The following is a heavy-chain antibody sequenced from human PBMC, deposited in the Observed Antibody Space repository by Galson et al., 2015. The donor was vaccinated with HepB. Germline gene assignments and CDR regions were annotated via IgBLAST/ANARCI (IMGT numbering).Heavy chain of an antibody. CDR1: GGTFSSYA. J-gene: IGHJ4*02. D-gene: IGHD3-10*01. V-gene: IGHV1-69*13. CDR3: ARGSEDNYGSFDY. Sequence: SVKVSCKASGGTFSSYAVTWVRQAPGQGLEWMGGIIPFFVTGNYAQKLQGRVTITADESTSTVYMEVNSLSSVTAADTAIYYCARGSEDNYGSFDYWGQGTLVTVSS. CDR2: IIPFFVTG.